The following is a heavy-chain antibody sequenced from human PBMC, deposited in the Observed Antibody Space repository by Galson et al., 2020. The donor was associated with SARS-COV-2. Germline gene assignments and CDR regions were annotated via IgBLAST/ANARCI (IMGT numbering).Heavy chain of an antibody. Sequence: ASVKVSCKASGFSFTDYYMHWVRQAPGQGLEWMGWINPNSGGTILAQKFQGRVTMTTDTSISTAYIELSSLRSDDTAVYYCARVYYGDYMDYWGQGTLVTVSS. CDR2: INPNSGGT. J-gene: IGHJ4*02. V-gene: IGHV1-2*02. D-gene: IGHD4-17*01. CDR1: GFSFTDYY. CDR3: ARVYYGDYMDY.